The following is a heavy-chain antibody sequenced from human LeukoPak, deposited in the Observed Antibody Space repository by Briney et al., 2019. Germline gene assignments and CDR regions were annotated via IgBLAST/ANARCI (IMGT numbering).Heavy chain of an antibody. J-gene: IGHJ4*02. CDR3: ASDSSGYNLH. V-gene: IGHV4-59*12. Sequence: SETLSLTCTVSGGSISSYYWSWIRQPPGKGLEWIGYIYYSGSTNYNPSLKSRVTISVDTSKNQFSLKLSSVTAADTAVYYCASDSSGYNLHWGQGTLVTVSS. CDR2: IYYSGST. D-gene: IGHD5-18*01. CDR1: GGSISSYY.